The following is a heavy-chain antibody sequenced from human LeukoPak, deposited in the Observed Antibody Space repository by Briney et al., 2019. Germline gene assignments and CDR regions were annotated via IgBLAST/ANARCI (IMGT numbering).Heavy chain of an antibody. J-gene: IGHJ4*02. V-gene: IGHV1-18*01. CDR2: ISAYNGNT. CDR3: ARLKSNYYDSSGYYDY. D-gene: IGHD3-22*01. Sequence: ASVKVSCKASGFTFTTYGISWVRQAPGQGLEWMGWISAYNGNTNYAQKLQGRVTMATETSTSTAYMQLRSLRSDDTAVYYCARLKSNYYDSSGYYDYWGREPWSPSPQ. CDR1: GFTFTTYG.